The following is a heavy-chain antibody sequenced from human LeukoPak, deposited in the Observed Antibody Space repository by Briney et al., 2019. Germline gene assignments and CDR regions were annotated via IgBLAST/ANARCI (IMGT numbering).Heavy chain of an antibody. D-gene: IGHD3-9*01. CDR3: ARGRYINSPYSYYYYFMDV. V-gene: IGHV4-34*01. CDR1: RESFSDYY. Sequence: SETLSLTCAVYRESFSDYYWSWIRQTPGQGLEWIGEINHSGTTIYNPSLESRATISVDRSKNQFSLRLSSVTAADTAVYFCARGRYINSPYSYYYYFMDVWAKGTTVTVSS. CDR2: INHSGTT. J-gene: IGHJ6*03.